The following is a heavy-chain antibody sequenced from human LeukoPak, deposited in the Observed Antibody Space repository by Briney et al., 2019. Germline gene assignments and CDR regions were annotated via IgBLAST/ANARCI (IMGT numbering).Heavy chain of an antibody. CDR3: ASAEPRGIIWYPY. Sequence: PSETLSLTCAVSGAPISSNNWWWSCVRQPPGKGLECIGEIYHSGSTNYNPSLKSRVTMSVDKSKNQFSLKLSSVTAADTAVYYCASAEPRGIIWYPYWGQGTLVTVSS. D-gene: IGHD6-13*01. V-gene: IGHV4-4*02. CDR1: GAPISSNNW. J-gene: IGHJ4*02. CDR2: IYHSGST.